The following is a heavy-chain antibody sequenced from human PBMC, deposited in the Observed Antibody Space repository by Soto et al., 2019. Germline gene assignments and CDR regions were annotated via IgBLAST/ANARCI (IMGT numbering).Heavy chain of an antibody. J-gene: IGHJ4*02. CDR1: GGSISSGDYY. CDR2: TYYSGGT. Sequence: QVQLQESGPGRVKPSQTLSLTCTVSGGSISSGDYYWSWIRQPPGKGLEWIGYTYYSGGTSYNPSLKSRVTISADTSKNQCSLKVSSGTAADTAVYYCASKYCGGGSCSSDYWGQGTLVTVSS. CDR3: ASKYCGGGSCSSDY. V-gene: IGHV4-30-4*01. D-gene: IGHD2-15*01.